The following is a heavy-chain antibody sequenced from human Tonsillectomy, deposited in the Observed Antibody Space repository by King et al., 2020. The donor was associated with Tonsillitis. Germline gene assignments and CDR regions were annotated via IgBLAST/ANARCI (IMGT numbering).Heavy chain of an antibody. CDR2: FYYSGST. CDR1: GGSIRSGH. CDR3: AGDSGSRY. Sequence: HVQLQESGPGLVKPSETLSLTCTVSGGSIRSGHWSWIRQPPGQGLEWIAYFYYSGSTNSNPSLKDRVTISSDTSKNQYSLKLNSVSAADTAVYSCAGDSGSRYWGRGIPVTASS. J-gene: IGHJ4*02. V-gene: IGHV4-59*01. D-gene: IGHD2-21*02.